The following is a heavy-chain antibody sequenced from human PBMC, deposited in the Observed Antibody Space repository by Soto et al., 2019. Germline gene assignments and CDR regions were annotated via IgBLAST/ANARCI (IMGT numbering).Heavy chain of an antibody. CDR2: IIHIFGTS. V-gene: IGHV1-69*12. D-gene: IGHD3-16*02. CDR3: ARLSSYYYGMDV. Sequence: QVQLVQSGAAVKKPGSSVKISCKASGGTFSSYAISWVRQAPGQGLEWMGGIIHIFGTSNYAQKFQGRVTITAYESTSTAYMELSSLRSEDTAVYYCARLSSYYYGMDVWGQGTTVTVSS. J-gene: IGHJ6*02. CDR1: GGTFSSYA.